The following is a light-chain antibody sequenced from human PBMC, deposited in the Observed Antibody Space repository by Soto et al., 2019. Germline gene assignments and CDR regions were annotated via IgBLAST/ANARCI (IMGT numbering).Light chain of an antibody. CDR1: QSISRW. J-gene: IGKJ1*01. V-gene: IGKV1-5*01. CDR2: DAS. CDR3: QQYHTYRA. Sequence: IPMTQSPSSLSASTGDRVTITGGASQSISRWLAWYQQKPGQAPKLLIYDASSLESGVPSRFSGSGSGTEFTLTISSLQPDDFATYYCQQYHTYRAFGQGTKVDI.